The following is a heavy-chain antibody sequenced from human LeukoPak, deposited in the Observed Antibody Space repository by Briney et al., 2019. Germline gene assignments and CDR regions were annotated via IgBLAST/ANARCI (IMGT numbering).Heavy chain of an antibody. V-gene: IGHV3-23*01. D-gene: IGHD7-27*01. CDR3: AKDGQAFNSNWDYFDS. Sequence: ESLRLSCVASGFTFSTFAMSWVRQAPGKGLEWVSSIGNTETYYADSVKGRFTISRDNSKNTIYLHMNNLRAEDTARYYCAKDGQAFNSNWDYFDSWGQGTLVTVSS. CDR1: GFTFSTFA. J-gene: IGHJ4*02. CDR2: IGNTET.